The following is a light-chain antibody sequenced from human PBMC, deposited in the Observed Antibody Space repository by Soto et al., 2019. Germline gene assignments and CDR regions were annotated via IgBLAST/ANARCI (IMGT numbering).Light chain of an antibody. CDR3: QQYNDYSAWT. CDR1: QNINKW. CDR2: EAS. Sequence: DILMTQSLSTLSASVGVTVTITCGASQNINKWLAWYQQKPGKAPTLXXYEASILQNGVPSSFSVTESGTKFTLTISSLRPADFAAYDCQQYNDYSAWTFGQGTKVDIK. J-gene: IGKJ1*01. V-gene: IGKV1-5*03.